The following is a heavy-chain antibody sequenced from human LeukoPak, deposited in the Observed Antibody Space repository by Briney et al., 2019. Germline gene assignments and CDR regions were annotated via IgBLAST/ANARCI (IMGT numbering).Heavy chain of an antibody. J-gene: IGHJ5*02. CDR3: ASSGFYCSGGSCYSGANWFDP. CDR2: IYYSGST. Sequence: KPSETLSLTCTVSGGSISSSFYYWGWIRQPPGKGLEWIGTIYYSGSTYYNPSLKSRVTISVDTSKNQFSLILSSVTAADTTVYYCASSGFYCSGGSCYSGANWFDPWGQGTLVTVSS. V-gene: IGHV4-39*01. D-gene: IGHD2-15*01. CDR1: GGSISSSFYY.